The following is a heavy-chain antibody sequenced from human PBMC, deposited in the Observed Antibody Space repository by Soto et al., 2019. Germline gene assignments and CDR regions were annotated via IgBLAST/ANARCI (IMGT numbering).Heavy chain of an antibody. V-gene: IGHV1-18*01. D-gene: IGHD4-17*01. J-gene: IGHJ6*02. CDR2: CSAYNGNT. CDR3: ANVGSRTTVTTLYYYGLDV. CDR1: GYTLTSYG. Sequence: QVQLVQSGGEVKKPGASVKVSCKASGYTLTSYGISWVRQAPGQGLEWMGGCSAYNGNTNYAQQLQGRVTMTTDTSTSTANMELRSLRSDDTAVDYCANVGSRTTVTTLYYYGLDVWGQGTTVTVSS.